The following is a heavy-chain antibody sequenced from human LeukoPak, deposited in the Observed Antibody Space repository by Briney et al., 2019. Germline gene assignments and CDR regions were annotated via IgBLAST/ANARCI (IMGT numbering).Heavy chain of an antibody. Sequence: PWGSLRLSSAASGFTVSRNYMSWVRQAPGKGLEWVADIYIDGNTYYADSVRGRFTISRDNSKNTLYLQMNSLRAEDTAVYYCARGDGYNFFDSWGQGTMVSVSS. CDR3: ARGDGYNFFDS. CDR1: GFTVSRNY. V-gene: IGHV3-66*01. CDR2: IYIDGNT. J-gene: IGHJ4*02. D-gene: IGHD5-24*01.